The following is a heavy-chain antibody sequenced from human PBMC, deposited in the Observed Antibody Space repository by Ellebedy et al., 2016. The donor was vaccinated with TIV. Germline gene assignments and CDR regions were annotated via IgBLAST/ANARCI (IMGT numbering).Heavy chain of an antibody. Sequence: SETLSLTXTISGFPISSGYYWGWIRQPPGKGLEWIGSIYHTGNTYYNPSLKSRVTMSVDTSKTQFSLRLRSVTAADTAVYYCARGAYFDYWGQGTLVTFSS. CDR3: ARGAYFDY. CDR2: IYHTGNT. V-gene: IGHV4-38-2*02. J-gene: IGHJ4*02. CDR1: GFPISSGYY.